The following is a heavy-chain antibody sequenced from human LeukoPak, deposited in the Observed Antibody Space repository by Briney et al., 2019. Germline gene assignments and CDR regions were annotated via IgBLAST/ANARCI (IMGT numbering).Heavy chain of an antibody. V-gene: IGHV6-1*01. CDR3: TRGAPVGSSREFDY. D-gene: IGHD5-24*01. J-gene: IGHJ4*02. CDR1: GDSVSSNSAA. Sequence: SQTLSLTCAISGDSVSSNSAAWNWIRQSPLRGLEWLGRTYYRSRWYNDYAVSVKSRITINPDTSKNQFSLQLNSVTPEDTAVYYCTRGAPVGSSREFDYWGQGTLVTVSS. CDR2: TYYRSRWYN.